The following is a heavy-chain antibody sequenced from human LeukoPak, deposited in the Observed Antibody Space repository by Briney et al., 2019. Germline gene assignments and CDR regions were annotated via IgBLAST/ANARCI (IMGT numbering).Heavy chain of an antibody. V-gene: IGHV3-30*02. J-gene: IGHJ6*03. CDR2: IRYDGSNK. Sequence: GGSLRLSCAASGFTFSSYGMHWVRQAPGKGLEWVAFIRYDGSNKYYADSVKGRFTISRDNSKNTLYLQMNSLRAEDTAVYYCAKVGQYFDWPSGYYMDVWGKGTTVTISS. CDR3: AKVGQYFDWPSGYYMDV. D-gene: IGHD3-9*01. CDR1: GFTFSSYG.